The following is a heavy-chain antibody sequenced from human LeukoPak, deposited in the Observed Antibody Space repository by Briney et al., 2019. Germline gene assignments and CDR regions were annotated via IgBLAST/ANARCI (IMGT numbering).Heavy chain of an antibody. V-gene: IGHV3-23*01. D-gene: IGHD2-2*01. CDR1: GFTFSSYG. Sequence: GGSLRLSCAASGFTFSSYGMHWVRQAPGKGLEWVSAISGSGGSTYYADSVKGRFTISRDNSKNTLYLQMNSLRAEDTAVYYCAKVRVVVVPAAIDSWGQGTLVTVSS. CDR3: AKVRVVVVPAAIDS. J-gene: IGHJ4*02. CDR2: ISGSGGST.